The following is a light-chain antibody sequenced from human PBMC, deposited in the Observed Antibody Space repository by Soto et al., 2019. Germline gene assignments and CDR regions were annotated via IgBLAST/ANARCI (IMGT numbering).Light chain of an antibody. CDR1: QSVSSN. CDR3: QHYNNWPPWT. J-gene: IGKJ1*01. Sequence: EIVMTQSPATLSVSTGERATFSCRASQSVSSNLAWYQQKPGQAPRLLIYGASIRATGIPARFSGSGSGTEFTLTISSLQSEDFAVYYCQHYNNWPPWTFGQGTKADIK. V-gene: IGKV3-15*01. CDR2: GAS.